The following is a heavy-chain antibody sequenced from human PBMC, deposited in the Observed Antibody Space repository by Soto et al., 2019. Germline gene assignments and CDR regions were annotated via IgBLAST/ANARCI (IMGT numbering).Heavy chain of an antibody. CDR3: ARLRDYGGNYYYGMDV. V-gene: IGHV5-10-1*01. Sequence: GESLKSSCKGSGYSFTSYWISWVRQMPGKGLEWMGRIDPSDSYTNYSPSFQGHVTISADKSISTAYLQWSSLKASDTAMYYCARLRDYGGNYYYGMDVWGQGTTVTVSS. CDR1: GYSFTSYW. J-gene: IGHJ6*02. CDR2: IDPSDSYT. D-gene: IGHD4-17*01.